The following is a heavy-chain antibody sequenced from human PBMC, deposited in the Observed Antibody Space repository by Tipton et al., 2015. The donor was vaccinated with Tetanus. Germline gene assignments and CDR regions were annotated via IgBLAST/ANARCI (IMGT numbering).Heavy chain of an antibody. CDR1: RGSISSDIYN. Sequence: LRLSCTVSRGSISSDIYNWGWIRQPPGRGLQWIGSIYNTGNAYSNPPLTSRVTMSVDTSKNQFSLKLSSVTAADTAVYYCANHPGAKSQFDYWGQGTLVTVSS. V-gene: IGHV4-39*01. D-gene: IGHD1-26*01. J-gene: IGHJ4*02. CDR3: ANHPGAKSQFDY. CDR2: IYNTGNA.